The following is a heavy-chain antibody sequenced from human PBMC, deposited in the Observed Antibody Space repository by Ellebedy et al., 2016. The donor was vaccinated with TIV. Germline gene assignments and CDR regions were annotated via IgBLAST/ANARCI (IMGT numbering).Heavy chain of an antibody. CDR1: GFTFSNYC. CDR2: IWYDGRNK. D-gene: IGHD1-26*01. J-gene: IGHJ4*02. V-gene: IGHV3-33*01. Sequence: GESLKISCAASGFTFSNYCMHWVRQAPGKGLEWVAVIWYDGRNKYSADSVKGRFTISRDNSKNTLYLQTNSLRAEDTAVYYCARDRGSYAFDFWGQGTLVTVSS. CDR3: ARDRGSYAFDF.